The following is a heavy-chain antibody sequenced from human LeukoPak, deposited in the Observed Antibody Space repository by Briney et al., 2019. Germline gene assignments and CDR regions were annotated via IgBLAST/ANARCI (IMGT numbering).Heavy chain of an antibody. Sequence: PGGSLRLSCAASGFTFSSYAMSWVRQAPGKGLEWVSAISGSGGSTYYADSVKGRSTISRDNSKNTLYLQMNSLRAEDTAVYYCAKDLAHSSLLRNFDWLLYFDYWGQGTLVTVSS. D-gene: IGHD3-9*01. J-gene: IGHJ4*02. CDR3: AKDLAHSSLLRNFDWLLYFDY. CDR2: ISGSGGST. V-gene: IGHV3-23*01. CDR1: GFTFSSYA.